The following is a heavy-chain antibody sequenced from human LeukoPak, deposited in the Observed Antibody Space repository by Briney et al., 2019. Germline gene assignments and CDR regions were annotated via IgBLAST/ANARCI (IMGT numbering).Heavy chain of an antibody. CDR2: MNPNSGNT. Sequence: ASVKVSCKASGYTLTSYDINWVRQATGQGLEWMGWMNPNSGNTGYAQKFQGRVTMTRNTSISTAYMELSSLRSEDTAVYYCARGQLWSLYYYYYMDVWGKGTTVTVSS. J-gene: IGHJ6*03. V-gene: IGHV1-8*01. D-gene: IGHD5-18*01. CDR3: ARGQLWSLYYYYYMDV. CDR1: GYTLTSYD.